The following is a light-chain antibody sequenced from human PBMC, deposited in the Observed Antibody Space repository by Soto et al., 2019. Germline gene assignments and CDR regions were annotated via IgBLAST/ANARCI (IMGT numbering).Light chain of an antibody. CDR2: GNN. CDR3: AAWDDSLNGRV. V-gene: IGLV1-44*01. CDR1: SSNIGSNT. J-gene: IGLJ2*01. Sequence: QSVLTQPPSASGTPGQRVTISCSGSSSNIGSNTVNWYQQFPGTAPKLLIYGNNQRPSGVPDRFSGSKSGTSASLAISGPQSEDEADYYCAAWDDSLNGRVFGGGTKVTVL.